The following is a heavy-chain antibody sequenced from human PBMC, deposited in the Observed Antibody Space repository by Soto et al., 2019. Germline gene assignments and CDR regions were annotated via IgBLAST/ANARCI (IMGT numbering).Heavy chain of an antibody. J-gene: IGHJ4*02. CDR3: ASRSYCSSTSCYGSYYFDY. Sequence: SETLSLTCAVYGGSFSGYYWSWIRQPPGKGMEWIGEINHSGSTNHNPSLKSRVTISVDTSKNQFSLKLSSVTAADTAVYYCASRSYCSSTSCYGSYYFDYWGQGTLVTVSS. V-gene: IGHV4-34*01. CDR1: GGSFSGYY. CDR2: INHSGST. D-gene: IGHD2-2*01.